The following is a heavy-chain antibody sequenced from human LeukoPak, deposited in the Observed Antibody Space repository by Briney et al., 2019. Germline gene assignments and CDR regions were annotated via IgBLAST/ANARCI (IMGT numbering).Heavy chain of an antibody. CDR2: IYDSETT. Sequence: SETLSLTCTDSGASMSNHYWSWIRQPPGKGLEWIGYIYDSETTNYNPSLKSRVTMSVDTSKSQFSLRLSSVTAADTALYYCATRPAGTTWYGVFDYWSRGTLVTVSS. D-gene: IGHD6-13*01. CDR1: GASMSNHY. CDR3: ATRPAGTTWYGVFDY. V-gene: IGHV4-59*11. J-gene: IGHJ4*02.